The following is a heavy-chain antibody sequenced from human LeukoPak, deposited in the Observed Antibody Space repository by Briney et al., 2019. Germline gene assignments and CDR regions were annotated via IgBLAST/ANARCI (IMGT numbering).Heavy chain of an antibody. V-gene: IGHV1-2*06. D-gene: IGHD2-2*01. J-gene: IGHJ6*03. CDR3: ARPLGYCSSNSCYLDV. CDR2: INVNSGGT. CDR1: GYTFTGYY. Sequence: ASVKVSCKASGYTFTGYYMPWVRQAPGQGLEWMGRINVNSGGTNYAQKFQGRVTMTRDTSISTAYMELRRLRSDDTAVYYCARPLGYCSSNSCYLDVWGKGTTVTVSS.